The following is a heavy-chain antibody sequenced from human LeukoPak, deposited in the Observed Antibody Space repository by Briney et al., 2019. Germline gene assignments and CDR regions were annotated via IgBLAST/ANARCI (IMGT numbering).Heavy chain of an antibody. CDR3: GWFCGGGVYRADHFDY. V-gene: IGHV3-30*04. D-gene: IGHD2-21*01. CDR2: ISYDGSNK. Sequence: GGSLRLSCAASGFTFSSYAMHWVRQAPGKGLEWVAVISYDGSNKYYADSVKGRFTISRDNAKNSLYLQMNSLRAEDTAVYYCGWFCGGGVYRADHFDYWGQGTLVIVSS. CDR1: GFTFSSYA. J-gene: IGHJ4*02.